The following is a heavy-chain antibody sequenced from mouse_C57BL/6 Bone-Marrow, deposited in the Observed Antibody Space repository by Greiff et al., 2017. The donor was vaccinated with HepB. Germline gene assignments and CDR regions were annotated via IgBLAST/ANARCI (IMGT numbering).Heavy chain of an antibody. CDR1: GYTFTSYW. V-gene: IGHV1-59*01. J-gene: IGHJ2*01. CDR3: ARWGTTVVAPYCFDY. Sequence: QVQLQKPGAELVRPGTSVKLSCKASGYTFTSYWMHWVKQRPGQGLEWIGVIDPSDSYTNYNQKFKGKATLTVDTSSSTAYMQLSSLTSEDSAVYYCARWGTTVVAPYCFDYWGQGTTLTVSS. CDR2: IDPSDSYT. D-gene: IGHD1-1*01.